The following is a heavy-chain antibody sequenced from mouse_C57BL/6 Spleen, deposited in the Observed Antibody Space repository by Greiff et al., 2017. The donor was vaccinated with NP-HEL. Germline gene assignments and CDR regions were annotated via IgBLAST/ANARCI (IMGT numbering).Heavy chain of an antibody. Sequence: EVQLQQSGPELVKPGASVKISCKASGYTFTDYYMNWVKQSHGKSLEWIGDINPNNGGTSYNQKFKGKATLTVDKSSSTAYMELRSLTSEDSAVYYCARGDWDVKYFDVWGTGTTVTVSS. CDR2: INPNNGGT. D-gene: IGHD4-1*01. CDR1: GYTFTDYY. V-gene: IGHV1-26*01. J-gene: IGHJ1*03. CDR3: ARGDWDVKYFDV.